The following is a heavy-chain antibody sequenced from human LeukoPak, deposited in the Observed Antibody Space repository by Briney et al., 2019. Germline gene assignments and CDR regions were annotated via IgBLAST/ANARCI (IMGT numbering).Heavy chain of an antibody. CDR1: GGSVSDYY. Sequence: SETLSLTCAVYGGSVSDYYCSWIRQPPGKGLEWIGEINHSESTNYNPSLKSRVTVSVDTSKNQFSLKLTSVTAADTAVYYCATRPDIATTGPGWFDPWGQGSLVTVSS. CDR2: INHSEST. D-gene: IGHD6-13*01. J-gene: IGHJ5*02. CDR3: ATRPDIATTGPGWFDP. V-gene: IGHV4-34*01.